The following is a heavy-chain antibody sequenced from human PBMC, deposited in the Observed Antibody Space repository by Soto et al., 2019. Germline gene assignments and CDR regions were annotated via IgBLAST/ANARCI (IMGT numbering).Heavy chain of an antibody. CDR1: GGSISSYY. CDR3: ARLGDYYGSGSYYPLYYYYYMDV. J-gene: IGHJ6*03. CDR2: IYYSGST. V-gene: IGHV4-59*08. Sequence: PSETLSLTCTVSGGSISSYYWSWIRQPPGKGLEWIGYIYYSGSTNYNPSLKSRVTISVDTSKNQFSLKLSSVTAADTAVYYCARLGDYYGSGSYYPLYYYYYMDVWGKGTTVTVSS. D-gene: IGHD3-10*01.